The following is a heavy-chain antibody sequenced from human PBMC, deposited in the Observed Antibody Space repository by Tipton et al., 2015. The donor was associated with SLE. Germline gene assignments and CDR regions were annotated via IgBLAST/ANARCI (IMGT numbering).Heavy chain of an antibody. CDR3: ATGYSGDEPGAYY. D-gene: IGHD5-12*01. J-gene: IGHJ4*02. CDR2: ISYDGSNK. CDR1: GFTFSSYC. Sequence: SLRLSCAASGFTFSSYCMHWVRQAPGKGLEWVAVISYDGSNKYYADSVKGRFTISRDNAKNSLYLQMNSLRAEDTAVYYCATGYSGDEPGAYYWGQGTLVTVS. V-gene: IGHV3-30*03.